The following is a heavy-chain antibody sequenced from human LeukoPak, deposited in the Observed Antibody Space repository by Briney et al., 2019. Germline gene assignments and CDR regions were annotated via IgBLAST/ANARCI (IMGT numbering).Heavy chain of an antibody. Sequence: GGSLRFSCAASRFTFSSYGMSWVRQAPGKGLEWVSAISGSGGSTYYADSVKGRFTISRDNSKNTLYLQMNSLRAEDTAVYYCAKGATVVVTATHYYFDYWGQGTLVTVSS. CDR1: RFTFSSYG. D-gene: IGHD2-21*02. V-gene: IGHV3-23*01. CDR3: AKGATVVVTATHYYFDY. J-gene: IGHJ4*02. CDR2: ISGSGGST.